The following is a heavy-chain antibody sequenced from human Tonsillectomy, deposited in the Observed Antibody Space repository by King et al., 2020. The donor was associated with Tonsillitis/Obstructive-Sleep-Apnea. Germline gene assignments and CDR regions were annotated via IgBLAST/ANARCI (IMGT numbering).Heavy chain of an antibody. CDR1: GYSFTNYW. CDR3: ARHGPDYYDSSYNMAV. V-gene: IGHV5-10-1*03. D-gene: IGHD3-3*01. Sequence: VQLVESGAEVKKPGESLRISCTGSGYSFTNYWNGWVRQLPGKGLEWMGRIDPSDSYTNYSPSFQGHVTISADKSVSTAYLQWSSLKASDTAMYYCARHGPDYYDSSYNMAVWGQGTTVTVSS. J-gene: IGHJ6*02. CDR2: IDPSDSYT.